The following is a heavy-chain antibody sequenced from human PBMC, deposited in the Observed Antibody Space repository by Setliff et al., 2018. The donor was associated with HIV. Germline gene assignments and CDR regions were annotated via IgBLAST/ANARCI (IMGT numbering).Heavy chain of an antibody. CDR3: VNPSGAMGDFDS. CDR2: IYYHGST. D-gene: IGHD3-16*01. Sequence: LSLTCTVSGGSISSTNYFWGWIRQPPGKGLEWIGTIYYHGSTYYNPSLKSRVTISIDTSKNQFSLQLTSVTADDTAVYYCVNPSGAMGDFDSWGQGTLVTVSS. V-gene: IGHV4-39*01. J-gene: IGHJ4*02. CDR1: GGSISSTNYF.